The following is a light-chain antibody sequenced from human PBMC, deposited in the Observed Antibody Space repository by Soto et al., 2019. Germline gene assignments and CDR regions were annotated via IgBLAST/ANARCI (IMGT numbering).Light chain of an antibody. Sequence: SVLTQPPSVSAAPGPKVPISCSGSSSKIWNNYVSWYQQLPGTAPKLLIYENNKRPSGIPDRFSGSKSGTSATLGITGLQTGDEADYYCGTWDSSLSAVVFGGGTKVTVL. J-gene: IGLJ2*01. CDR3: GTWDSSLSAVV. CDR2: ENN. V-gene: IGLV1-51*02. CDR1: SSKIWNNY.